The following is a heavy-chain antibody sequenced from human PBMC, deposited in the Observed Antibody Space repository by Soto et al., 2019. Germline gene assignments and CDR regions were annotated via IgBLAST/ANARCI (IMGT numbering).Heavy chain of an antibody. Sequence: QVQLQESGPGLVKPSQTLSLTCPVSGGSISIGGYYWSWIRQHPGKGWEWIGYIYYSGSTYYNPSLKSRVTISVDTSQNQFSLKLSSVTAADTAVYYCAATKRFLEWLSTLAAFDIWGQGTMVTVSS. D-gene: IGHD3-3*01. V-gene: IGHV4-31*03. CDR2: IYYSGST. CDR1: GGSISIGGYY. J-gene: IGHJ3*02. CDR3: AATKRFLEWLSTLAAFDI.